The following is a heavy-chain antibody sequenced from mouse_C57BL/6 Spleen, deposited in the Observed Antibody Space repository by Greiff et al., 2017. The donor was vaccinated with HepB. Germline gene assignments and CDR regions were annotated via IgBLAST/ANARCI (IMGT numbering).Heavy chain of an antibody. CDR2: INPGSGGT. J-gene: IGHJ2*01. CDR3: ARSGYGSGHFDY. CDR1: GYAFTNYL. V-gene: IGHV1-54*01. D-gene: IGHD1-1*01. Sequence: VQLQQSGAELVRPGTSVKVSCKASGYAFTNYLIEWVKQRPGQGLEWIGVINPGSGGTNYNEKFKGKATLTADKSSSTAYMQLSSLTSEDSAVYFCARSGYGSGHFDYWGQGTTLTVSS.